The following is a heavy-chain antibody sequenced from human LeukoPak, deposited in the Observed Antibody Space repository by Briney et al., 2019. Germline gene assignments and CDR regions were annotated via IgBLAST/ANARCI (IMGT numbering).Heavy chain of an antibody. Sequence: GGSLRLSCAASGFTFSSYAMSWVRQAPGKGLEWVSAISGSGGSTYYADSVKGRFTISRDNSKNTLYLQMNSLRADDTAVYYCAKDPYDSRPLYYFDYWSQGTLVTVSS. V-gene: IGHV3-23*01. D-gene: IGHD3-22*01. CDR2: ISGSGGST. CDR3: AKDPYDSRPLYYFDY. CDR1: GFTFSSYA. J-gene: IGHJ4*02.